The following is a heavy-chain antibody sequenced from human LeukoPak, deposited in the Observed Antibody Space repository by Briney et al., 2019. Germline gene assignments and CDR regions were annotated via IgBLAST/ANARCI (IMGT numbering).Heavy chain of an antibody. D-gene: IGHD2-15*01. V-gene: IGHV1-69*06. Sequence: GASVKVSCKASGATFSSYAISWVRQAPGQGLEWMGGIIPIFGTANYAQKFQGRVTITADKSTSTAYMELSSLRSEDTAVYYCASPLAVGYCSGGSCYGNWGQGTLVTVSS. J-gene: IGHJ4*02. CDR2: IIPIFGTA. CDR1: GATFSSYA. CDR3: ASPLAVGYCSGGSCYGN.